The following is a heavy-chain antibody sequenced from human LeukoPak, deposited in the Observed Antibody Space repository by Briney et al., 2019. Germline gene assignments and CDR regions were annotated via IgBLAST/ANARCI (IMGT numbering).Heavy chain of an antibody. D-gene: IGHD3-10*01. Sequence: PSETLSLTCTVSGGSISSSSYYWGWIRQPPGKGLEWIGYIYPSGTTYYNPSLKSQVTISVDTSKVQFSLTLRSATAADTAVYYCARRHKVGAGDALDIWGQGTMVTVSS. CDR1: GGSISSSSYY. J-gene: IGHJ3*02. CDR3: ARRHKVGAGDALDI. CDR2: IYPSGTT. V-gene: IGHV4-31*01.